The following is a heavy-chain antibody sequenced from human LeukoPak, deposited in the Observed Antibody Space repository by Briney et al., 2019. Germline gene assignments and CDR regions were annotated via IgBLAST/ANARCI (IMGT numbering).Heavy chain of an antibody. CDR2: IYNSGST. J-gene: IGHJ5*02. CDR1: GGSIISSYY. V-gene: IGHV4-39*01. CDR3: ARLGRVSDYESWFDP. D-gene: IGHD4-17*01. Sequence: SETLSLTCTVPGGSIISSYYWGWFSQPPGKGLEWIGTIYNSGSTYYNPSLKSRVTISVDTSKNQFSLKLSSVTASDTAVFYCARLGRVSDYESWFDPWGQGTLVTVSS.